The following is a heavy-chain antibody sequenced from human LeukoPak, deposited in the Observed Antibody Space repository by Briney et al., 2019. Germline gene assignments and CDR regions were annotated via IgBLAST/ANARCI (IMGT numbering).Heavy chain of an antibody. CDR3: ARAPQWLAFDY. V-gene: IGHV4-59*01. D-gene: IGHD6-19*01. Sequence: SETLSLTCTVSGGSISSYYWSWIRQPPGKGLEWIGYIYYSGSTNYNPSLKSRVTISVDTSKNQFSLKLSSATAADTAVYYCARAPQWLAFDYWGQGTLVTVSS. CDR2: IYYSGST. J-gene: IGHJ4*02. CDR1: GGSISSYY.